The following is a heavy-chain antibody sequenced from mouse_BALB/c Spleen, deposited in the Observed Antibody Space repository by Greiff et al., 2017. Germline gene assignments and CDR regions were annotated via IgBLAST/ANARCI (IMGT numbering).Heavy chain of an antibody. CDR2: ISSGGST. CDR3: AGYDYLFAY. V-gene: IGHV5-6-5*01. CDR1: GFTFSSYA. Sequence: EVHLVESGGGLVKPGGSLKLSCAASGFTFSSYAMSWVRQTPEKRLEWVASISSGGSTYYPDSVKGRFTISRDNARNILYLQMSSLRSEDTAMYYCAGYDYLFAYWGQGTLVTVSA. D-gene: IGHD2-4*01. J-gene: IGHJ3*01.